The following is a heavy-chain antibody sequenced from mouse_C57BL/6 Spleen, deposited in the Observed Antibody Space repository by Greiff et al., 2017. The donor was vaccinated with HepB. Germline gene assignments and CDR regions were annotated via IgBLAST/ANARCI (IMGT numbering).Heavy chain of an antibody. CDR1: GYTFTSYW. CDR3: ARSYYGSSGGYWYFDV. V-gene: IGHV1-72*01. J-gene: IGHJ1*03. D-gene: IGHD1-1*01. CDR2: IDPNSGGT. Sequence: QVQLQQPGAELVKPGASVKLSCKASGYTFTSYWMHWVKQRPGRGLEWIGRIDPNSGGTKYNEKFKSKATLTVDKPSSTAYRQLSSLTSEDSAVYYCARSYYGSSGGYWYFDVWGTGTTVTVSS.